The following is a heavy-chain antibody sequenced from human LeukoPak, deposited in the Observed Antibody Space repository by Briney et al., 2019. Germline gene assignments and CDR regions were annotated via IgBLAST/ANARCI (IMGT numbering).Heavy chain of an antibody. J-gene: IGHJ4*02. D-gene: IGHD2-21*01. CDR2: ISGSGANT. CDR3: AKDMGRGGGAVVDY. V-gene: IGHV3-23*01. CDR1: GFTFDDYA. Sequence: GRSLRLSCAASGFTFDDYAMHWVRQAPGKGLEWVSVISGSGANTYYANSVRGRFTISRDNSRNTLYLQVSSLGADDTAIYYCAKDMGRGGGAVVDYWGQGTLVTVSS.